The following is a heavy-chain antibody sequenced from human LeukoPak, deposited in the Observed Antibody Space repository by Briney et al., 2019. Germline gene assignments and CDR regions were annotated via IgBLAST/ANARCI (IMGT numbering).Heavy chain of an antibody. D-gene: IGHD4-17*01. J-gene: IGHJ4*02. CDR2: INPNSGGT. CDR1: GYTFTGYY. V-gene: IGHV1-2*02. CDR3: AVMTTVTTYEQDY. Sequence: ASVKVSCKASGYTFTGYYMHWVRQAPGQGLEWMGWINPNSGGTNYAQKFQGRVTMTRDTSISTAYMELSRLRSDDTAVYYCAVMTTVTTYEQDYWGQGTPVTVSS.